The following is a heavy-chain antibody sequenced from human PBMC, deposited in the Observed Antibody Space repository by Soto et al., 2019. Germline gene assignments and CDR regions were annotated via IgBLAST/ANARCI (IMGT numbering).Heavy chain of an antibody. CDR3: AKHLAARYQFDD. V-gene: IGHV3-23*01. J-gene: IGHJ4*02. D-gene: IGHD2-2*01. CDR2: ISGTGGST. CDR1: GFTFNYYA. Sequence: PGGYPGISCAASGFTFNYYAISWVRQAPGKGLEWVSAISGTGGSTYYADSAKGRFTVSRDNSKNTLYLQMNSLGAEDTAVYYWAKHLAARYQFDDWGLRTLVTVSS.